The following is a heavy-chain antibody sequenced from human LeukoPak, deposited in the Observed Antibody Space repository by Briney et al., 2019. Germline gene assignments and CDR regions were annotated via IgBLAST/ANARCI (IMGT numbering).Heavy chain of an antibody. D-gene: IGHD5-12*01. CDR3: ARIGATKSFDY. Sequence: KSSQTLSLTCTVSGGSISSGSYYWSWIRQPPEKGLEWIGEIYHSGSTNYNPSLKSRVTISVDKSKNQFSLKLSSVTAADTAVYYCARIGATKSFDYWGQGTLVTVSS. CDR2: IYHSGST. V-gene: IGHV4-39*07. J-gene: IGHJ4*02. CDR1: GGSISSGSYY.